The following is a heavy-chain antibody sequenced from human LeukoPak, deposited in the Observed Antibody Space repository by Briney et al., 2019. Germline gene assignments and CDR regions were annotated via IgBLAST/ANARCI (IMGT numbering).Heavy chain of an antibody. V-gene: IGHV4-39*01. Sequence: SSETLSLTCTVSGGSISSSSYYWGWIRQPPGKGLEWIGSIYYSGSTYYNPSLKSRVTISVDTSKHQFSLKLNSVTAADTAVYYCARRRRRSSSSWSHWYFDLWGRGTLVTVSS. J-gene: IGHJ2*01. CDR1: GGSISSSSYY. CDR3: ARRRRRSSSSWSHWYFDL. CDR2: IYYSGST. D-gene: IGHD6-13*01.